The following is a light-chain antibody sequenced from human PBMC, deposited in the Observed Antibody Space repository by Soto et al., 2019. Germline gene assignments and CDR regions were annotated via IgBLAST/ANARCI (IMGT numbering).Light chain of an antibody. J-gene: IGKJ5*01. CDR1: QTVRNNY. Sequence: EFVLTQSPGTLSLSPGERATLSCRASQTVRNNYLAWYQQKPGQAPRLLIYDASSRATGIPDRFSGGGSGTDFTLTISRLEAEDSAVYYCQQYGSSPPITFGQGTRLEIK. CDR2: DAS. CDR3: QQYGSSPPIT. V-gene: IGKV3-20*01.